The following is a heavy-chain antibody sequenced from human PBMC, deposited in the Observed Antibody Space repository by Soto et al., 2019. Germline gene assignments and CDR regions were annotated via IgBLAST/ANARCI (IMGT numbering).Heavy chain of an antibody. Sequence: SLTCAVSCCSISSSNYYLGWIRQPPGKGLEWIGNIYHSGSTFYNPSLKSRVTISVDTSKNQFSLKLSSVTAADTAVYYCARRTIATYLDYWGQGTLVTVSS. CDR2: IYHSGST. J-gene: IGHJ4*02. CDR1: CCSISSSNYY. CDR3: ARRTIATYLDY. D-gene: IGHD1-26*01. V-gene: IGHV4-39*01.